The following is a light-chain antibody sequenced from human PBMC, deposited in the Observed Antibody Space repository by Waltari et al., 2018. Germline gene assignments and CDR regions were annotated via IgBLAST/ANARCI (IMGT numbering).Light chain of an antibody. Sequence: QPVLTQPPSVSGTPGPRVSLPYSGSSPTIGRALLNWYQQLPGTAPKLVMFANSQRPSGVPDRYSGSKAGTSASLAISGLQSEDEADYYCEARDDSLDDVVFGGGTKLTVL. CDR3: EARDDSLDDVV. J-gene: IGLJ2*01. CDR2: ANS. V-gene: IGLV1-44*01. CDR1: SPTIGRAL.